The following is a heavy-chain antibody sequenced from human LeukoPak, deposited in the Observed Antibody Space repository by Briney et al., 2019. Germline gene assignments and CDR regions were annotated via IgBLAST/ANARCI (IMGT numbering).Heavy chain of an antibody. J-gene: IGHJ5*02. V-gene: IGHV4-4*07. CDR3: ARVRPPITIFGVVMGRWFDP. D-gene: IGHD3-3*01. Sequence: SETLSLTCTVSGGSISSYYWSWIRQPAGKGLEWIGRIYTSGSTNYNPSLKSRVTMSVDTSKNQFSLKLSSVTAADTAVYYCARVRPPITIFGVVMGRWFDPWGQGTLVTVSS. CDR1: GGSISSYY. CDR2: IYTSGST.